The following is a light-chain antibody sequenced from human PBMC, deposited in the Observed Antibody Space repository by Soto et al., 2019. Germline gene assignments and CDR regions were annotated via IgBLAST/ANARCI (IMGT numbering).Light chain of an antibody. V-gene: IGLV1-51*01. J-gene: IGLJ2*01. CDR3: GTWDNSLSGVV. CDR2: ENN. Sequence: QSVLTQPPSVSAAPGQKVTISCSGSNPNIENNYVSWYQQLPGTAPKLLIYENNKRPSGIPDRFSGSKSGTSATLDITGLQTGDEADYYCGTWDNSLSGVVFGGGTKLTVL. CDR1: NPNIENNY.